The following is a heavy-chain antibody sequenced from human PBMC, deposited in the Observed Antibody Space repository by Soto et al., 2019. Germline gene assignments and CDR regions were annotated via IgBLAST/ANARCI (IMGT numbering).Heavy chain of an antibody. CDR1: GGSFSGYY. CDR3: ATRITVFGLLIPPFDP. V-gene: IGHV4-34*01. J-gene: IGHJ5*02. Sequence: SETLSLTCAVYGGSFSGYYWSWIRQPPGKGLEWIGEINHTGSTNYNPSLKSRVTMSVDTSKNQFSLRLSSVTAADTAIYYCATRITVFGLLIPPFDPWGQGTQVTVSS. CDR2: INHTGST. D-gene: IGHD3-3*01.